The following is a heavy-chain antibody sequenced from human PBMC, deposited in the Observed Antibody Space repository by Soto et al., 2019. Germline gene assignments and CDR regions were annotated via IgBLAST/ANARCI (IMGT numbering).Heavy chain of an antibody. CDR2: IYYSGST. CDR1: GGSISSGDYY. CDR3: ARYSYYYDSSGYRPLDY. V-gene: IGHV4-30-4*01. Sequence: LSLTCTVSGGSISSGDYYWSWIRQPPGKGLEWIGYIYYSGSTYYNPSLKSRVTISVDTSKNQFSLKLSSVTAADTAVYYCARYSYYYDSSGYRPLDYWGQGTLVTVSS. D-gene: IGHD3-22*01. J-gene: IGHJ4*02.